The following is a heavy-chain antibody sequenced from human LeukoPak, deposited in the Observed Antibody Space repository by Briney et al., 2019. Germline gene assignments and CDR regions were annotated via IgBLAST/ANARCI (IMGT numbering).Heavy chain of an antibody. Sequence: GGSLRLSCAASGFTFDDYGMSWVRQAPGKGLEWVSGINWNGDNTDYADSVKGRFTISRDNAKNSLYLQMNSLRAEDTALYYCARGFDGNFDYWGQGTLVTVSP. D-gene: IGHD3-9*01. CDR2: INWNGDNT. V-gene: IGHV3-20*04. J-gene: IGHJ4*02. CDR3: ARGFDGNFDY. CDR1: GFTFDDYG.